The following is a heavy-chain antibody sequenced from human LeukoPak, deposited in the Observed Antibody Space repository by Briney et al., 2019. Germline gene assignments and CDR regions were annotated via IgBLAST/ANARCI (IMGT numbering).Heavy chain of an antibody. CDR3: AREPRYDFWSGYLADYYYYGMDV. Sequence: GASAKVSCKASGYTFTNYVINWVRQAPGQGLEWMGWINPNSGGTNYAQKFQGRVTMTRDTSISTAYMELSRLRSDDTAVYYCAREPRYDFWSGYLADYYYYGMDVWGQGTTVTVSS. D-gene: IGHD3-3*01. V-gene: IGHV1-2*02. CDR1: GYTFTNYV. J-gene: IGHJ6*02. CDR2: INPNSGGT.